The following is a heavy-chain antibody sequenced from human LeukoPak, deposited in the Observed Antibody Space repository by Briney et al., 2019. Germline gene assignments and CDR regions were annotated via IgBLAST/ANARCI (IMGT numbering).Heavy chain of an antibody. CDR1: GFTFSSYA. V-gene: IGHV3-23*01. J-gene: IGHJ4*02. Sequence: GRSLRLSCAASGFTFSSYAMSWVRQAPGKGLEWVSAISGSGGGTYYADSVKGRFTISRDNSKNTLYLQMNSLRAEDTAVYYCAKGGYSSSWYPFDYWGQGTLVTVSS. CDR2: ISGSGGGT. CDR3: AKGGYSSSWYPFDY. D-gene: IGHD6-13*01.